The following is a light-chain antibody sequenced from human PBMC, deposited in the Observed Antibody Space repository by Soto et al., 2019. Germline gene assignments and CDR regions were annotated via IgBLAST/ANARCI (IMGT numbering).Light chain of an antibody. J-gene: IGKJ3*01. CDR1: QSVGTD. CDR2: GAS. V-gene: IGKV3-15*01. Sequence: EIVMTQSPATLSVSPGERATLSCRASQSVGTDLAWYQQKPGQAPRRLIYGASTRATGIPARFSGSGSGTEFTLTINSLQSEDLGVYYCHQYNDWPRFTFGPGTKVEIK. CDR3: HQYNDWPRFT.